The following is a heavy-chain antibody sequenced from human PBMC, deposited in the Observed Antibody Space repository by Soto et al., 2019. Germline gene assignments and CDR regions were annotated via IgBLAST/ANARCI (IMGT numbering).Heavy chain of an antibody. CDR1: GYTFTTYD. CDR2: ISPYKGNT. Sequence: QVQLVQSGAELKKPGASVKVSCKASGYTFTTYDISWVRQAPGQGLEWMGWISPYKGNTNSAQKVRDRITMTTDTSTSTAHMELRSLRSDDTAVYYCARDFSIVRGVSLDYFEFWVQGTLVTVSS. D-gene: IGHD3-10*02. V-gene: IGHV1-18*04. J-gene: IGHJ4*02. CDR3: ARDFSIVRGVSLDYFEF.